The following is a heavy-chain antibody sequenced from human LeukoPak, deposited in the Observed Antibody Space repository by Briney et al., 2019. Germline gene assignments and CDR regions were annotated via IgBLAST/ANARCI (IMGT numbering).Heavy chain of an antibody. CDR2: ISSSGRII. J-gene: IGHJ4*02. D-gene: IGHD2-15*01. Sequence: GGSLRLSCAASGFTFSDYYMSWIRQAPGKGLEWVSYISSSGRIIYYADSVKGRFTISRDNAKNSLFLQMNSLRAEDTAVYYCARRTAAATLADYWGQGTLVTVSS. CDR1: GFTFSDYY. V-gene: IGHV3-11*01. CDR3: ARRTAAATLADY.